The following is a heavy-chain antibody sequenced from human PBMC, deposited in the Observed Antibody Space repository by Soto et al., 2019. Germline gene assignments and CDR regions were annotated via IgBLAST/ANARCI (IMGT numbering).Heavy chain of an antibody. Sequence: GGSLRLSCAASGFTFSNFPMTWVRQAPGKGLEWVSYISGASNYIYYADSVKGRFTISRDNAKNSVSLQMNSLRDEDTAVYYCDRQVYTVVTPIDYWGQGTLVTVSS. CDR2: ISGASNYI. CDR3: DRQVYTVVTPIDY. D-gene: IGHD2-21*02. CDR1: GFTFSNFP. J-gene: IGHJ4*02. V-gene: IGHV3-48*02.